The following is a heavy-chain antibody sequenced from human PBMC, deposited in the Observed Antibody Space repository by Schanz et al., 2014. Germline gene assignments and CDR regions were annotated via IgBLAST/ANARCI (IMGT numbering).Heavy chain of an antibody. Sequence: EVQLVESGGDLVQPGGSLRLSCVASGFTFSSHSMNWVRQAPGQGLEWLAYVSGSGNTMYYADSVKGRFTISRDNAKDSLFLQMNRLRDEDTAVYYCARDRVQYSSGWYSDSWGQGTLVTVSS. CDR3: ARDRVQYSSGWYSDS. CDR1: GFTFSSHS. CDR2: VSGSGNTM. D-gene: IGHD6-19*01. V-gene: IGHV3-48*02. J-gene: IGHJ4*02.